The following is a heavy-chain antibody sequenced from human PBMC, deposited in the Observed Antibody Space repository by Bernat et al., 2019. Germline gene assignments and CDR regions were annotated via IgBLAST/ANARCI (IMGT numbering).Heavy chain of an antibody. Sequence: QLQLQESGPGLVKPSETLSLTCTVSGGSISSTSYYWGWIRQPPGKGLEWIGSIYYSGSAYYTPSLKSRVTISVDTSKNQFSLKVTSVTAADTAVYYCARHRSGYSSSWPDWGQGTLVTVSS. D-gene: IGHD6-13*01. CDR2: IYYSGSA. V-gene: IGHV4-39*01. CDR1: GGSISSTSYY. CDR3: ARHRSGYSSSWPD. J-gene: IGHJ4*02.